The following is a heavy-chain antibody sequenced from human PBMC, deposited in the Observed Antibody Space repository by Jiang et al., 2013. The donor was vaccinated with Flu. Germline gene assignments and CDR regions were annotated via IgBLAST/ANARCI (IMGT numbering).Heavy chain of an antibody. Sequence: QLLESGGGLVQPGGSLRLSCAASGFTFSSSAMSWVRQVPGKGLEWVSAITGSGGSTYYADSVKGRFTISRDISKNTLYLQMNSLRAEDTAVYYCAKDLYGDYVPANGLFDYWGQGTLVTVSS. CDR2: ITGSGGST. V-gene: IGHV3-23*01. CDR1: GFTFSSSA. J-gene: IGHJ4*02. CDR3: AKDLYGDYVPANGLFDY. D-gene: IGHD4-17*01.